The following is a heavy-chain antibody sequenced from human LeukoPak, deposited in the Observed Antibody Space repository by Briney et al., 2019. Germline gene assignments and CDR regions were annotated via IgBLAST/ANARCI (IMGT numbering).Heavy chain of an antibody. CDR3: WRRKLSGDYVAYDL. J-gene: IGHJ5*02. Sequence: ASVTVSFMASRYTFTDYYMHWVRPAPGQGLEGMGWINPKSGGTKYAQKFHGRVTMTSDTSSSTAYVEMSRLKPDDTAVYHCWRRKLSGDYVAYDLWGQGTLVTVSS. CDR2: INPKSGGT. V-gene: IGHV1-2*02. CDR1: RYTFTDYY. D-gene: IGHD3-16*02.